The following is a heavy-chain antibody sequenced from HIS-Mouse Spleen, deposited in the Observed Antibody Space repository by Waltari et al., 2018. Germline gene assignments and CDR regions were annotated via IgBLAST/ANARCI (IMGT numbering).Heavy chain of an antibody. D-gene: IGHD3-3*01. Sequence: QVQLVQSGAEVKKPGASVKVSCKASGYTFTGYYMHRVRQAHGHGLEWRGWINHNSGGNNYAQKVKGRVTMTRETSISTAYMGLSRLRSDDTAVYYCARGARFTYYDFWSGALGDWGQGTLVTVSS. V-gene: IGHV1-2*02. CDR3: ARGARFTYYDFWSGALGD. CDR1: GYTFTGYY. CDR2: INHNSGGN. J-gene: IGHJ4*02.